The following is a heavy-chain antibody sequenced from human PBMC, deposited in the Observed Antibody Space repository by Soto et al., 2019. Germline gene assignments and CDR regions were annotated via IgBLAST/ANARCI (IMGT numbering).Heavy chain of an antibody. J-gene: IGHJ4*02. Sequence: ASVKVSCKASGYTFTSYAMHWVRQAPGQRLEWMGWINAGNGNTKYSQKFQGRVTITRDTSASTAYMELSSLRSEDTAVYYCARGIELYSGYDYYFDYWGQGTLVTSPQ. CDR3: ARGIELYSGYDYYFDY. CDR2: INAGNGNT. V-gene: IGHV1-3*01. CDR1: GYTFTSYA. D-gene: IGHD5-12*01.